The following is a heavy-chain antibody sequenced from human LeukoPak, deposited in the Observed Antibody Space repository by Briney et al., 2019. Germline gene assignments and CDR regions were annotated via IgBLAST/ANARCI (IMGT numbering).Heavy chain of an antibody. D-gene: IGHD2-21*02. CDR1: GYTFTSYA. CDR3: ARVICGGDCSFDY. J-gene: IGHJ4*02. Sequence: GASVKVSCKASGYTFTSYAMNWVRQAPGQGLEWMGWINPNSGGTNYAQKFQGRVTMTRDTSISTAYMELSRLGSDDTAVYYCARVICGGDCSFDYWGQGTLVTVSS. CDR2: INPNSGGT. V-gene: IGHV1-2*02.